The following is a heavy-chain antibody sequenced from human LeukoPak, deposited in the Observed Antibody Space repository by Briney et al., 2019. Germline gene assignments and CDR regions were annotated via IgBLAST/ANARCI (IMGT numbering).Heavy chain of an antibody. D-gene: IGHD5-18*01. CDR2: ISGSGGST. V-gene: IGHV3-23*01. CDR1: GFTFSSYA. Sequence: SGGSLRLSCAASGFTFSSYAMSWVRQAPGKGLEWVSAISGSGGSTYYADSVKGRFIISRDNSKNTLYLQMNSLRAEDTAVYYCAKNPQEDTAMVHYFDYWGQGTLVTVSS. CDR3: AKNPQEDTAMVHYFDY. J-gene: IGHJ4*02.